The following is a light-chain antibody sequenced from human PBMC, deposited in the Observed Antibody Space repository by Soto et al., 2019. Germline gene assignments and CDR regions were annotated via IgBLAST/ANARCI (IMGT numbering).Light chain of an antibody. CDR1: ESVVSSY. J-gene: IGKJ1*01. Sequence: EIVLTQSPGTLSLSPGERATLSCRATESVVSSYLAWYQLKPGQAPRLLIYDASSRATGIPDRFSGSGSGTDFTLTISRLEPEDFAVYYCQQYGSIPWTFGQGTKGEIK. V-gene: IGKV3-20*01. CDR3: QQYGSIPWT. CDR2: DAS.